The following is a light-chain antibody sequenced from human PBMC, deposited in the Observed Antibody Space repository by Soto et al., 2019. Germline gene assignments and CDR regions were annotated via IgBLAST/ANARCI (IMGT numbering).Light chain of an antibody. CDR2: EAS. CDR1: QSVSSY. V-gene: IGKV3-11*01. J-gene: IGKJ1*01. Sequence: EIVLTQSPATLSLSPGEGATLSCRASQSVSSYLAWYQQKPGQAPRLLMYEASNRATGIPARFSGGGSGTDFTLTISSLEPEDFAVYYCQQRSDWPWTFXQGTKVDIK. CDR3: QQRSDWPWT.